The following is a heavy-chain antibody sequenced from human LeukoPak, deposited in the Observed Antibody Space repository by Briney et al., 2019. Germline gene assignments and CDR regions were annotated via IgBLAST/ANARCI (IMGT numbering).Heavy chain of an antibody. Sequence: PSETLSLTCAVYGGSFSGYYWSWIRQPPGKGLEWIGEINHSGSTNYNPSLKSRVTISVDTSKNQFSLKLSSVTAADTAVYYCARGGDYWYFDLWGRGTLVTVSS. CDR3: ARGGDYWYFDL. CDR1: GGSFSGYY. CDR2: INHSGST. J-gene: IGHJ2*01. V-gene: IGHV4-34*01. D-gene: IGHD5-24*01.